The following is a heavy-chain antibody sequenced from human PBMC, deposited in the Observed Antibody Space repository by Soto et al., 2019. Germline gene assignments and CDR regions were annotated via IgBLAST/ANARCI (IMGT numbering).Heavy chain of an antibody. CDR1: GFTFSSFA. Sequence: EVQLVESGGGLVKPGGSLRLSCAASGFTFSSFAMTWVRQAPGKGLEWVSAISGSGGSTYYADSVKGRFTISRDNSKNTLYLQMNSLRAEDTAVYYCARDVWMGGSYHTDAFDIWGQGTLVTVSS. CDR3: ARDVWMGGSYHTDAFDI. CDR2: ISGSGGST. V-gene: IGHV3-23*04. J-gene: IGHJ3*02. D-gene: IGHD1-26*01.